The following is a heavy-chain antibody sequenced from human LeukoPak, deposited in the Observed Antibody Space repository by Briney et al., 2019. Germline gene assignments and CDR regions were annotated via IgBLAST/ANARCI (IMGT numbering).Heavy chain of an antibody. CDR3: AKEVNFDWLGPGDF. V-gene: IGHV3-30*18. Sequence: PGGSLRLSCAASGFIFSSYGMHWVRQAPGKGLEWVAVISYDGSNKYYADSVKGRFTISRDNSKNTLYLQMNSLRAEDTVVYYCAKEVNFDWLGPGDFWGQGTLVTVSS. CDR2: ISYDGSNK. D-gene: IGHD3-9*01. CDR1: GFIFSSYG. J-gene: IGHJ4*02.